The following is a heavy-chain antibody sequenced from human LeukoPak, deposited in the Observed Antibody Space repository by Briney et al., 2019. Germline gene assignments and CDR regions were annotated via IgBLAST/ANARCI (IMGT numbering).Heavy chain of an antibody. CDR2: INHSGST. J-gene: IGHJ4*02. V-gene: IGHV4-34*01. D-gene: IGHD3-10*01. Sequence: SETLSLTCAVYGGSFSGYYWSWIRQPPGKGLEWIGEINHSGSTNYNPSLKSRVTISVDTSKNQFSLKLSSVAAADTAVYYCARAGDYYASGSYPADYWGQGTLVTVSS. CDR1: GGSFSGYY. CDR3: ARAGDYYASGSYPADY.